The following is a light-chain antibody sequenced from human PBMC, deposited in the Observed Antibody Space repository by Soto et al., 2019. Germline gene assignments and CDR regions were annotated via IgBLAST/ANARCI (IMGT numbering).Light chain of an antibody. V-gene: IGKV1-17*01. CDR3: LQHNTYPLT. CDR1: QGIRHD. CDR2: AAS. Sequence: DIQMTQSPSSLSASVGDRVTITCRASQGIRHDLGWYQQKPGKGPKRLIYAASNLSCGVPSRFSGSGSGTEFSLTISSLQPEDFASDFCLQHNTYPLTFGGGTRVEV. J-gene: IGKJ4*01.